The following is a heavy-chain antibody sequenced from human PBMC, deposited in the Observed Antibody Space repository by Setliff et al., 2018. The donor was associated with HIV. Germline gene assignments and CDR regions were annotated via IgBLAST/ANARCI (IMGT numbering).Heavy chain of an antibody. CDR3: ALVGGITVPPDGFDI. CDR2: ISPDGRST. D-gene: IGHD3-22*01. V-gene: IGHV3-74*01. Sequence: PGGSLRLSCAASGFTFSGYGMYWVRQVPGKGLVWVARISPDGRSTTHADAVKGRFTISRDNAKNTLYLHMNSLRAEDTSVYHCALVGGITVPPDGFDIWGQGTMVTVSS. J-gene: IGHJ3*02. CDR1: GFTFSGYG.